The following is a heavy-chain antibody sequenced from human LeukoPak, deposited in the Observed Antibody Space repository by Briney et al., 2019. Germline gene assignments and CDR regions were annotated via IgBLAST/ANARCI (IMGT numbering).Heavy chain of an antibody. V-gene: IGHV5-51*01. J-gene: IGHJ4*02. CDR1: GYSFTKYW. CDR2: IYPGDSDT. Sequence: GESLKISCKGSGYSFTKYWIGWVRQMPGKGLEWMGIIYPGDSDTRYSPSFLGQITISADKSINTAYLQWSSLRASDTAMSYCARLQCSGGSCYIDYWGQGTLVTVSS. D-gene: IGHD2-15*01. CDR3: ARLQCSGGSCYIDY.